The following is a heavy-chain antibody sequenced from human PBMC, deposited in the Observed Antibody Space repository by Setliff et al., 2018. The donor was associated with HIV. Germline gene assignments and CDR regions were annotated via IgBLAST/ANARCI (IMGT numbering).Heavy chain of an antibody. CDR1: GFLFGNSW. D-gene: IGHD1-26*01. CDR3: ARDPGWGALDI. CDR2: MNQDGSTK. V-gene: IGHV3-7*03. J-gene: IGHJ3*02. Sequence: PGESLKISCVASGFLFGNSWMVWVRHTPGTGLEWVAVMNQDGSTKNYVDSAKGRFTISRDNAKNSLYLQMDSLRDDDTAVYYCARDPGWGALDIWGQGTMVTVSS.